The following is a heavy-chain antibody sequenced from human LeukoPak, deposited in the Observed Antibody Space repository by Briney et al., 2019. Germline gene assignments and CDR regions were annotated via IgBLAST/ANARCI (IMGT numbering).Heavy chain of an antibody. D-gene: IGHD4-11*01. V-gene: IGHV4-39*01. Sequence: PSETLSLTCTVSGGSISSSSYYWGWIRQPPGKGLEWIGSIYYSGSTYYNPSLKSRVTISVDTSKNQFSLKLSSVTAADTAVYYCARHKAWLTTKGLDYWGQGTLVTVSS. J-gene: IGHJ4*02. CDR3: ARHKAWLTTKGLDY. CDR2: IYYSGST. CDR1: GGSISSSSYY.